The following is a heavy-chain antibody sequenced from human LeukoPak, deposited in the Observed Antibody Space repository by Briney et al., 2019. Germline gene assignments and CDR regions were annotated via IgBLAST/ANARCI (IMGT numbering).Heavy chain of an antibody. J-gene: IGHJ4*02. CDR1: GGSISSGGYY. Sequence: PSETLSLTCTVSGGSISSGGYYWSWIRQHPGKGLEWIVYIYYSGSTYYNPSLKSRVTISVDTSKNQFSLKLSSVTAADTAVYYCARAQYYYGSGSYYTPFDYWGQGTLVTVSS. V-gene: IGHV4-31*03. CDR2: IYYSGST. D-gene: IGHD3-10*01. CDR3: ARAQYYYGSGSYYTPFDY.